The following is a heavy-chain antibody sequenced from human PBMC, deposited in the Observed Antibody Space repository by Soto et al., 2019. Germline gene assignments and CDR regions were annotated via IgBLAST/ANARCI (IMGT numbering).Heavy chain of an antibody. CDR3: GRGLGGGWYYFDY. V-gene: IGHV1-18*04. Sequence: QGHLVQSGVEVKEPGASVRVSCKASGYSFINYGIGWVRQAPGQGLEWMGWITVNSGNTNYPQKFQGRVTMTTDTSPSTAYMELRSLTSDDTAVYYCGRGLGGGWYYFDYWGPGTLVTVSS. D-gene: IGHD6-19*01. CDR2: ITVNSGNT. CDR1: GYSFINYG. J-gene: IGHJ4*02.